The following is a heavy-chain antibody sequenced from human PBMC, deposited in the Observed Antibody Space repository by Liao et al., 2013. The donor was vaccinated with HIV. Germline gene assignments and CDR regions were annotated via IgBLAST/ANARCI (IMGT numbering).Heavy chain of an antibody. D-gene: IGHD4-17*01. CDR3: ARGGRRDYYSRSDYYYYYMDV. V-gene: IGHV4-4*07. CDR1: GGSTNDYY. CDR2: IDASETT. Sequence: QVQLQESGPRLVKPSETLSLTCSVSGGSTNDYYWSWIRQPAGKGLEWIGRIDASETTKYNPSLKTRVTMSVDTSEDQLSLQLRSVTGADTAVYYCARGGRRDYYSRSDYYYYYMDVWGKGTTVTVSS. J-gene: IGHJ6*03.